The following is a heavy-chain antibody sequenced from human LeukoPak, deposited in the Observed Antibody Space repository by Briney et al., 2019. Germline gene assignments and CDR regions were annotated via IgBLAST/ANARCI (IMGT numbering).Heavy chain of an antibody. V-gene: IGHV4-34*01. CDR2: INHSGST. CDR1: GGSFSGYY. Sequence: SETLSLTCAVYGGSFSGYYWSWIRQPPGKGLEWIGEINHSGSTNYNPSLKSRVTISVDKSKNQFSLKLSSVTAADTAVYYCARYYYDSSGYYYADYWGQGTLVTVSS. J-gene: IGHJ4*02. CDR3: ARYYYDSSGYYYADY. D-gene: IGHD3-22*01.